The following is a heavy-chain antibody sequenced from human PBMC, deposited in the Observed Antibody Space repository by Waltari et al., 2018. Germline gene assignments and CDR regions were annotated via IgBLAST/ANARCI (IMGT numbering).Heavy chain of an antibody. CDR2: IYAACST. Sequence: EVQLVESGGALVHPGGSLRLSCAASGFTFRSNHMAWVRQAPGKALEWVSIIYAACSTYYADSVMGRFTISRDNSKNTLHLQMNSLRSEDTAIYYCATARDEETAMVYFDHWGEGSLVSVSS. CDR3: ATARDEETAMVYFDH. D-gene: IGHD5-18*01. J-gene: IGHJ4*02. V-gene: IGHV3-66*02. CDR1: GFTFRSNH.